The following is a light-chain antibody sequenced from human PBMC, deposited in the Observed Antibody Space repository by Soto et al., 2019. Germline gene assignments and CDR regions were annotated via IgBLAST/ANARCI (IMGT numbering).Light chain of an antibody. CDR2: GAS. CDR1: QSVGTR. J-gene: IGKJ5*01. V-gene: IGKV3-20*01. Sequence: EIALTQSPCTLSLSPGERATLSCWASQSVGTRLAWYQQRPGQPPRLLISGASSRATGIPDRFSGSGSATDFTLTISRLEPEDFALYYCQHYGISPVTFGQGTRLEIK. CDR3: QHYGISPVT.